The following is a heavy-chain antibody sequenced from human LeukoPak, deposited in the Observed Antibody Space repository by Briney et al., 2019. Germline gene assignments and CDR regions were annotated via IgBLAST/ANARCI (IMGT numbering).Heavy chain of an antibody. Sequence: ASVKVSCKASGYTFTGYYIHWVRQAPGQGLEWMGWIYPYSGNTNYAQKLQGRVTMTTDTSTSTAYMELRSLRSDDTAVYYCARVGWSPPDYYYGMDVWGQGTTVTVSS. CDR2: IYPYSGNT. D-gene: IGHD3-3*01. J-gene: IGHJ6*02. V-gene: IGHV1-18*04. CDR3: ARVGWSPPDYYYGMDV. CDR1: GYTFTGYY.